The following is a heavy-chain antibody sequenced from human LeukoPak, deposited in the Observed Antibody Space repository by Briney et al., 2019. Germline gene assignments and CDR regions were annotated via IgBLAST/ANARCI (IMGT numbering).Heavy chain of an antibody. Sequence: SETLPLTCTVSGGSISSSSYYWGWIRQPPGKGLEWIGSIYYSGSTYYNPSLKSRVTISVDTSKNQFSLKLSSVTAADTAVYYCASILTTVTTPIDYWGQGTLVTVSS. D-gene: IGHD4-17*01. CDR2: IYYSGST. CDR1: GGSISSSSYY. J-gene: IGHJ4*02. CDR3: ASILTTVTTPIDY. V-gene: IGHV4-39*01.